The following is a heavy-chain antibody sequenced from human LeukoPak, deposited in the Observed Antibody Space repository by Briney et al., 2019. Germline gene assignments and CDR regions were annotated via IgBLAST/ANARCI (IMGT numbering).Heavy chain of an antibody. J-gene: IGHJ5*02. Sequence: GSLRLSCAASGFTFSSYWMHWIRQPPGKGLEWIGSNDSGSTYYNPSLRSRVTISVDTSKNQFSLKLNSVTAADTAVYYCARHYGPWGQGTLVTVSS. D-gene: IGHD3-10*01. CDR1: GFTFSSYW. CDR3: ARHYGP. V-gene: IGHV4-39*01. CDR2: NDSGST.